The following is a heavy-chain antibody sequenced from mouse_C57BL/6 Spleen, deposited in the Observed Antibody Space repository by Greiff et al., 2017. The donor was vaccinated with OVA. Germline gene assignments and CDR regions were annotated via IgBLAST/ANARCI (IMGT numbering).Heavy chain of an antibody. CDR2: IDPENGDT. D-gene: IGHD1-1*01. J-gene: IGHJ1*03. CDR3: TTGGYYGSRRYFDV. Sequence: EVQLQQSGAELVRPGASVKLSCTASGFNIKDDYMHWVKQRPEQGLEWIGWIDPENGDTEYASKFQGKATITADTSSNTAYLQLSSLTSEDTAVYYCTTGGYYGSRRYFDVWGTGTTVTVSS. CDR1: GFNIKDDY. V-gene: IGHV14-4*01.